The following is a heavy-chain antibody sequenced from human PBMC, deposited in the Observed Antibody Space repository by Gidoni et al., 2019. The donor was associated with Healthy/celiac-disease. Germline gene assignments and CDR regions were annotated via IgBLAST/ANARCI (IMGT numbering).Heavy chain of an antibody. V-gene: IGHV3-30*18. Sequence: QVQLVESGGGVVQPGRSLRLSCAASGFTFSSYGMHWVRQAPGKGLEWVAVISYDGSNKYYADSVKGRFTISRDNSKNTLYLQMNSLRAEDTAVYYCAKDDCSSTSCLNYYYYGMDVWGQGTTVTVSS. CDR2: ISYDGSNK. D-gene: IGHD2-2*01. CDR3: AKDDCSSTSCLNYYYYGMDV. J-gene: IGHJ6*02. CDR1: GFTFSSYG.